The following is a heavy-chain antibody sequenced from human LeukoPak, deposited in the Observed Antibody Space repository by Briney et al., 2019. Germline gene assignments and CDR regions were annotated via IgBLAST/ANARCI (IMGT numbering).Heavy chain of an antibody. D-gene: IGHD2-21*02. J-gene: IGHJ3*02. CDR3: ARTRAYCGGDCYSFYDAFDI. V-gene: IGHV1-18*01. CDR1: GYTFTSFG. Sequence: ASVKVSCKASGYTFTSFGISWVRQAPGQGLEWMGWISAYNGNTNYAQRLQGRVTMTTDTSTSTAYMELRSLRSDDTAVYYCARTRAYCGGDCYSFYDAFDIWGQGTMVTVSS. CDR2: ISAYNGNT.